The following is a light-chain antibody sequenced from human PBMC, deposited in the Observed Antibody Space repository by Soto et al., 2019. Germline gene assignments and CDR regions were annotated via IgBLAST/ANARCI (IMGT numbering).Light chain of an antibody. CDR2: RTS. Sequence: EIVLTQSPATLSLSPGERATLSCRASQTFSTNSLAWYQXXXXXAPRLLIYRTSIRAXGIPDRFSXXGXGXDXXLTVSRLEPEDFAVYYCQHHGGSPFTFGQGTKLEIK. J-gene: IGKJ2*01. CDR3: QHHGGSPFT. CDR1: QTFSTNS. V-gene: IGKV3-20*01.